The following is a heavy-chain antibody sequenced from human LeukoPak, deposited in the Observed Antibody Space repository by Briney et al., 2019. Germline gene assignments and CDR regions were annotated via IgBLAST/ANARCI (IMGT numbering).Heavy chain of an antibody. CDR2: IHYSGST. V-gene: IGHV4-30-4*08. D-gene: IGHD6-13*01. J-gene: IGHJ4*02. Sequence: SSETLSLTCTVSGGSISSGDNYWTWIRQPPGKGQEWIGYIHYSGSTYYNPSLKSRITISVDTSKNQFSLKLSSVTAADTAVYYCASSRRGYTSGWFFDYWGQGALVTVSS. CDR1: GGSISSGDNY. CDR3: ASSRRGYTSGWFFDY.